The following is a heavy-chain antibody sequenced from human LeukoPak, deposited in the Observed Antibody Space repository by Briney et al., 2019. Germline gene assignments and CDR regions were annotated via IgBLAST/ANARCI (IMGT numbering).Heavy chain of an antibody. J-gene: IGHJ4*02. CDR3: ARELSGFYYDSSGSFDY. CDR1: GYTFTGYY. V-gene: IGHV1-2*06. CDR2: INPNSGGT. Sequence: ASVKVSCKASGYTFTGYYMHWVRQAPGQGLEWMGRINPNSGGTTYAQKFQGRVTMTRDTSISTAYMELSRLRSDDTAVYYCARELSGFYYDSSGSFDYWGQGTLVTVSS. D-gene: IGHD3-22*01.